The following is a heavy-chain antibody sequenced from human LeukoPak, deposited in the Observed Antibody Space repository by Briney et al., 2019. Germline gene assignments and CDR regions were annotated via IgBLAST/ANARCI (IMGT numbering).Heavy chain of an antibody. CDR1: GGSISSYY. J-gene: IGHJ2*01. Sequence: PSETLSLTCTVSGGSISSYYWSWIRQPPGKGLEWLGYIYYSGSTNYNPPLKSRVTISVDTSKNQFSLKLSSVTAADAAVYYCAKIGPGRGAWYFDLWGRGTLVTVSS. CDR2: IYYSGST. CDR3: AKIGPGRGAWYFDL. V-gene: IGHV4-59*01. D-gene: IGHD1-26*01.